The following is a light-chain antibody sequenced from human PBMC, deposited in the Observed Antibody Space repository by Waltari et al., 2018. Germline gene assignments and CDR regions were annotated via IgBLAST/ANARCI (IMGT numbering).Light chain of an antibody. V-gene: IGKV4-1*01. J-gene: IGKJ3*01. CDR3: QQYSFSPPP. CDR1: HNVLYQSSNKNY. Sequence: DIVMTQSPDSLSLSLGERATFNCRSSHNVLYQSSNKNYLAWYQQKPGQPPKLLIYWASTRESGVPDRISGSGSGTDLTLTASSLQAEAVAVFYCQQYSFSPPPFGPGTKVDIK. CDR2: WAS.